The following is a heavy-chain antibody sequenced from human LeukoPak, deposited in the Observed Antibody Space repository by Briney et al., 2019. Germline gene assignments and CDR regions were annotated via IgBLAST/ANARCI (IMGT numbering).Heavy chain of an antibody. CDR3: ARDREGGYDWLYDAFDI. V-gene: IGHV1-18*01. CDR1: GYTFTSYG. CDR2: ISAYNGNT. J-gene: IGHJ3*02. Sequence: RASVKVSCKASGYTFTSYGISWVRQAPGQGLEWMGWISAYNGNTNYAQKLQGRVTMTTDTSTSTAYMELRSLRSDDTAVYYCARDREGGYDWLYDAFDIWGQGTMVTVSS. D-gene: IGHD5-12*01.